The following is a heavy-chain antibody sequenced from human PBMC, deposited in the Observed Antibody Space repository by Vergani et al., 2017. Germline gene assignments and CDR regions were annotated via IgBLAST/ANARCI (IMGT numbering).Heavy chain of an antibody. Sequence: EVQLLESGGGLVQPGGSLRLTCAASEFTFSNYAMNWVRQAPGKGLEWVSGISGSGVSAYYTDSVKGRFTISRDNSKNMRFLQMNNLRTEDTAIYYCAKQYFVSGNYLFDYWGQGTLVTVSS. J-gene: IGHJ4*02. CDR2: ISGSGVSA. V-gene: IGHV3-23*01. D-gene: IGHD3-10*01. CDR1: EFTFSNYA. CDR3: AKQYFVSGNYLFDY.